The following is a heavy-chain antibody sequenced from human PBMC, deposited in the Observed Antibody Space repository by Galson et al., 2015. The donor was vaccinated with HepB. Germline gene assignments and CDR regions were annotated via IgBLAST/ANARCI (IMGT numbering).Heavy chain of an antibody. Sequence: SVKVSCKASGYTFTSYAMNWVRQAPGQGLEWMGWINTNTGNPTYAQGFTGRFVFSLDTSVSTAYLQISSLKAEDTAVYYCAREGLPYGSGKRGGRYNWFDPWGQGTLVTVSS. D-gene: IGHD3-10*01. V-gene: IGHV7-4-1*02. CDR3: AREGLPYGSGKRGGRYNWFDP. CDR2: INTNTGNP. J-gene: IGHJ5*02. CDR1: GYTFTSYA.